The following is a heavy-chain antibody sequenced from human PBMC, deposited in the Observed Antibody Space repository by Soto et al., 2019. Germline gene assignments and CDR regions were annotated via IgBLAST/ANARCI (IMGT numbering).Heavy chain of an antibody. V-gene: IGHV3-30-3*01. CDR2: ISYDGSNK. CDR1: GFTFSSYA. Sequence: PGGSLRLSCAASGFTFSSYAMHWVRQAPGKGLEWVAVISYDGSNKYYADSVKGRFTISRDNSKNTLYLQMNSLRAEDTAVYYCASGAYSSGWGAFDIWGQGTMVTVSS. D-gene: IGHD6-19*01. J-gene: IGHJ3*02. CDR3: ASGAYSSGWGAFDI.